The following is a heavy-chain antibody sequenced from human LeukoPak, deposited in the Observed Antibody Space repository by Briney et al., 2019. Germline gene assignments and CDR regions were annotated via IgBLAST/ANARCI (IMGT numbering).Heavy chain of an antibody. CDR2: IYYSGST. Sequence: PSETLSLTCTVSGGSVSSGSYYWSWIRQPPGKGLEWVGNIYYSGSTNYNPSLKSRVTISVDTSKNQFSLKLSSVTAADTAVYYCARVAGGGQLWPYTIDYWGQGTLVTVSS. V-gene: IGHV4-61*01. J-gene: IGHJ4*02. CDR1: GGSVSSGSYY. CDR3: ARVAGGGQLWPYTIDY. D-gene: IGHD5-18*01.